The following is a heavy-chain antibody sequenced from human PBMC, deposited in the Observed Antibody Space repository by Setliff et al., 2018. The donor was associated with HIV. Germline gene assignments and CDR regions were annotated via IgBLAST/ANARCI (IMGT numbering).Heavy chain of an antibody. CDR3: AKDNLYSSGIYQFDY. CDR1: GFTFNSSH. D-gene: IGHD3-10*01. V-gene: IGHV3-43D*04. Sequence: GGSLRLSCAASGFTFNSSHWMHWVRQVPGEGQGLEWISLISWNGGSKDYAESVKGRFTISRDNSKNSLYLQMNSLGAEDTAVYYCAKDNLYSSGIYQFDYWGQGTMVTVSS. CDR2: ISWNGGSK. J-gene: IGHJ4*02.